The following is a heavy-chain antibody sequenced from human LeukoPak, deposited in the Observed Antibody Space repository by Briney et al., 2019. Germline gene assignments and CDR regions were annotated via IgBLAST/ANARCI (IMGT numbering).Heavy chain of an antibody. CDR2: IYTSGST. CDR1: GGSISSGSYY. J-gene: IGHJ4*02. Sequence: SQTLSLTCTVSGGSISSGSYYWSWIRQPAGKGLEWIGRIYTSGSTSYNPSLKSRVTISVDTSKNQFSLKLSSVTAADTAVYYCATENPYDYGDYGWGQGTLVTVSS. V-gene: IGHV4-61*02. D-gene: IGHD4-17*01. CDR3: ATENPYDYGDYG.